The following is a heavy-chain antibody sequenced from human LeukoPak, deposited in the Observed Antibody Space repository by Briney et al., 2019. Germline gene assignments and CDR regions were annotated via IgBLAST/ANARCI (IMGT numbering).Heavy chain of an antibody. Sequence: GGTLRLSCAASGFTISSYGMSWVRQAPGKGLEWVSAISGSGGSTYYADSVKGRFTISRDNSKNTLYLQMNSLRAEDTAVYYCAKAEDRDYYDSSGYLAWGQGTLVTVSS. CDR1: GFTISSYG. CDR3: AKAEDRDYYDSSGYLA. CDR2: ISGSGGST. J-gene: IGHJ5*02. D-gene: IGHD3-22*01. V-gene: IGHV3-23*01.